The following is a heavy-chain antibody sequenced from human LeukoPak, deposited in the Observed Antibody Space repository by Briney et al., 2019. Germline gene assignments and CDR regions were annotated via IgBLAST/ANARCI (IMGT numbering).Heavy chain of an antibody. J-gene: IGHJ4*02. V-gene: IGHV4-39*01. CDR1: GGSISSSSDY. CDR3: ARGTKYDYVWGSYRYPYYFDY. Sequence: EPLSLTCTVSGGSISSSSDYWGWIRQAPGKGLEWIGSIYYHENTYYNSSLKSRVTISVDTSKNQFSLKLSSVTAADTAVYYCARGTKYDYVWGSYRYPYYFDYWGQGTLVTVSS. D-gene: IGHD3-16*02. CDR2: IYYHENT.